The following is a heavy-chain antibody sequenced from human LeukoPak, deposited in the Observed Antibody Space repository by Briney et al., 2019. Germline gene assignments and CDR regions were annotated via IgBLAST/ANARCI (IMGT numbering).Heavy chain of an antibody. CDR1: GGTFSSYA. J-gene: IGHJ5*02. D-gene: IGHD1-26*01. CDR2: IIPILGIA. V-gene: IGHV1-69*04. CDR3: ASGSYSYNWFDP. Sequence: GASVTVSCKASGGTFSSYAISWVRQAPGQGLEWMGRIIPILGIANYAQKFQGRATITADKSTSTAYMELSSLRSEDTAVYYCASGSYSYNWFDPWGQGTLVTVSS.